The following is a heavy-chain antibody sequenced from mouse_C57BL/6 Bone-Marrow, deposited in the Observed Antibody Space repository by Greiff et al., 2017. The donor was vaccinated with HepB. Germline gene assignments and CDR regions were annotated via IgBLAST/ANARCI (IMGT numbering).Heavy chain of an antibody. V-gene: IGHV1-81*01. CDR1: GYTFTSYG. CDR2: IYPRSGNT. D-gene: IGHD1-1*01. J-gene: IGHJ2*01. CDR3: ARDYYGRRNFDY. Sequence: VKLMESGAELARPGASVKLSCKASGYTFTSYGISWVKQRTGQGLEWIGEIYPRSGNTYYNEKFKGKATLTADKSSSTAYMELRSLTSEDSAVYFCARDYYGRRNFDYWGQGTTLTVSS.